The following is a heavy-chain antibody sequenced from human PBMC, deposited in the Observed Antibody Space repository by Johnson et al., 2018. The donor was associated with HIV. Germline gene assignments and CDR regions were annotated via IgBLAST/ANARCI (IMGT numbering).Heavy chain of an antibody. J-gene: IGHJ3*02. Sequence: VQLVESGGGVVQPGRSLRLSCAASEFTFSNYAMDWVRQAPGKGLEWVALISYNGSHKYYADSVKGRFTISRDNSKNTLYLQMNSLRAEDTAVYYCARDVPPPGARSWFRESPYCDIWGQGTMVTVSS. CDR1: EFTFSNYA. D-gene: IGHD3-10*01. V-gene: IGHV3-30*04. CDR2: ISYNGSHK. CDR3: ARDVPPPGARSWFRESPYCDI.